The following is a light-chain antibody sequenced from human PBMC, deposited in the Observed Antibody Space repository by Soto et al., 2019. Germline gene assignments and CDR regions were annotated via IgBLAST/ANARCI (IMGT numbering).Light chain of an antibody. CDR1: QSLLHSNGYNY. CDR3: RQGLQTPLT. Sequence: EIVMTQSPLSLPVTPGEPASISCRSSQSLLHSNGYNYLDWYLQKPGQSPQLLIYLGSNRASWVPDRFSGSGSGTDCAMKNSSVEAGDVGVYYCRQGLQTPLTFGQGTQGAIK. J-gene: IGKJ1*01. CDR2: LGS. V-gene: IGKV2-28*01.